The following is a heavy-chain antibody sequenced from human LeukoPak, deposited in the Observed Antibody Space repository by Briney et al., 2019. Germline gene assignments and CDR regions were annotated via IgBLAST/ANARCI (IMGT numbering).Heavy chain of an antibody. CDR1: GYTFTSYY. V-gene: IGHV1-46*01. Sequence: GASVKVSCKASGYTFTSYYMHWVRQAPGQGLEWMGIINPSGGSTSYAQKFQGRVTMTRDMSTSTVYMELSSLRSEDTAVYYCAKLGNVFWDDYWGQGTLVTVSS. D-gene: IGHD3/OR15-3a*01. CDR2: INPSGGST. J-gene: IGHJ4*02. CDR3: AKLGNVFWDDY.